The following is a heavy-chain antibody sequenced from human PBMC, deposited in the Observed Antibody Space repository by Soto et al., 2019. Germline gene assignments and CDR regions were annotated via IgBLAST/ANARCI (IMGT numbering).Heavy chain of an antibody. CDR1: GFTFRSYW. CDR3: AREEGATVANNWFDS. CDR2: IRPEGNEK. D-gene: IGHD4-17*01. V-gene: IGHV3-7*03. Sequence: EVQVVECGGGLVQPGESLRVSCVGSGFTFRSYWMSWVRQAPGKGLEWVANIRPEGNEKYYVDSVKGRFIISRDNAKNSVFLQMNSLRVEDTAVYFCAREEGATVANNWFDSWGQGTLVTVSS. J-gene: IGHJ5*01.